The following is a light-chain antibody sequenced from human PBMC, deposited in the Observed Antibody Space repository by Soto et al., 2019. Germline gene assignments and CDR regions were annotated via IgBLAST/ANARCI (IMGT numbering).Light chain of an antibody. CDR3: QQYNSYSPT. CDR1: QSISVW. V-gene: IGKV1-5*03. J-gene: IGKJ1*01. CDR2: KAS. Sequence: DIPMTQSPSTLSASVGGRVTISCLASQSISVWLAWYQQKAGKAPNLLIYKASRLESGVPSRFSGSGSETEFTLTISGLQPGDSATYYCQQYNSYSPTFGQGTKVDI.